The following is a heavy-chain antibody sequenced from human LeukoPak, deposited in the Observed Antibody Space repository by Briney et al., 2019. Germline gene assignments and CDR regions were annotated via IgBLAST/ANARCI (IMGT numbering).Heavy chain of an antibody. Sequence: PSETLSLTCTVSGGSISSYYWTWIRQTPGKGLGLEWIGYIYYSGGTNYNPSLKSRVTISIDTSKNQVSLKLSSVTAADTAVYYCARLWDSSSSLDYWGQGTLVTVSS. V-gene: IGHV4-59*08. CDR3: ARLWDSSSSLDY. D-gene: IGHD6-6*01. CDR2: IYYSGGT. CDR1: GGSISSYY. J-gene: IGHJ4*02.